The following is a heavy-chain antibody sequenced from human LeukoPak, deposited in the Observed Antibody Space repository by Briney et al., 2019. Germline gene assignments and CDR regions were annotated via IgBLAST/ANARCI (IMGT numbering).Heavy chain of an antibody. CDR2: IYYSGST. V-gene: IGHV4-31*03. J-gene: IGHJ5*02. D-gene: IGHD1-7*01. CDR1: GGSISRGGYY. CDR3: ARGFWNYASLGLHNWFDP. Sequence: PSETLSLTCTVSGGSISRGGYYWSWIRQHPGKGLEWIGYIYYSGSTYYNPSLKSRDTISVDTSKNQFSLKLSSVTAADTAVYYCARGFWNYASLGLHNWFDPWGQGTLVTVSS.